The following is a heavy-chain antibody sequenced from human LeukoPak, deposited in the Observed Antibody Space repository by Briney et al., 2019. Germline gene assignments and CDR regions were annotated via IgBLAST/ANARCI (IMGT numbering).Heavy chain of an antibody. CDR1: GFTSSSYS. J-gene: IGHJ4*02. Sequence: PGGSLRLSCAASGFTSSSYSMNWVRQAPGKGLEWVPYISSSSSTIYYADSVKGRFTISRDNAKNSLYLQMNSLRAEDTAVYYCATPVDTAMVSEVDYWGQGTLVTVSS. CDR3: ATPVDTAMVSEVDY. V-gene: IGHV3-48*04. D-gene: IGHD5-18*01. CDR2: ISSSSSTI.